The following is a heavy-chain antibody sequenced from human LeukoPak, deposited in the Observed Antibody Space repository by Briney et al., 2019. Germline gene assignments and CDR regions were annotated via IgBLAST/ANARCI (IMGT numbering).Heavy chain of an antibody. CDR3: ASNPNDFWSGYPVG. D-gene: IGHD3-3*01. Sequence: PGGSLRLSCAASGFTFGSYSMNWVRQAPGEGLEWVSSISSSSSYIYYADSVKGRFTISRDNAKNSLYLQMNSLRAEDTAVYYCASNPNDFWSGYPVGWGQGTLVTVSS. CDR2: ISSSSSYI. CDR1: GFTFGSYS. J-gene: IGHJ4*02. V-gene: IGHV3-21*01.